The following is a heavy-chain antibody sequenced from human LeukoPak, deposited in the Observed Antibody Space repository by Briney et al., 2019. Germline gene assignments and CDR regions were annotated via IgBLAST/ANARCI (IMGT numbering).Heavy chain of an antibody. J-gene: IGHJ6*02. CDR2: ISYDGSNK. CDR3: ARMVDTAMAGPHYYYYGMDV. CDR1: GFTFSSYA. Sequence: GGSLRLSCAASGFTFSSYAMHWVRQAPGKGLEWVAVISYDGSNKHYADSVKGRFTISRDNSKNTLYLQMNSLRAEDTAVYYCARMVDTAMAGPHYYYYGMDVWGQGTTVTVSS. V-gene: IGHV3-30-3*01. D-gene: IGHD5-18*01.